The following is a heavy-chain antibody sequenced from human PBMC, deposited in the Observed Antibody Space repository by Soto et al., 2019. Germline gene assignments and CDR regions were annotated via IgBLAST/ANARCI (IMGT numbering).Heavy chain of an antibody. CDR2: IIPIFGTA. CDR3: ARRRAWYCSGGSWYFGGWFDP. V-gene: IGHV1-69*13. CDR1: GGTFSSYA. J-gene: IGHJ5*02. Sequence: SVKFSCKASGGTFSSYAISWLRQAPGQGLEWMGGIIPIFGTANYAQKFQGRVTITADESTSTAYMELSSLRSEDTAVYYCARRRAWYCSGGSWYFGGWFDPWGQGTLVTVSS. D-gene: IGHD2-15*01.